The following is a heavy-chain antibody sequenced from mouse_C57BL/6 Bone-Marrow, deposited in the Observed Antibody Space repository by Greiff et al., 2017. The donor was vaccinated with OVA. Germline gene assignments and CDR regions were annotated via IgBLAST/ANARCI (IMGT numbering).Heavy chain of an antibody. CDR3: ARGGDYYGRIY. J-gene: IGHJ2*01. V-gene: IGHV1-82*01. CDR1: GYAFSSSW. CDR2: IYPGDGDT. Sequence: VQLQQSGPELVKPGASVKISCKASGYAFSSSWMNWVKQRPGKGLEWIGRIYPGDGDTNYNGKFKGKATLTADKSSSTAYMQLSSLTSEDSAVYYCARGGDYYGRIYWGQGTTLTVSS. D-gene: IGHD1-1*01.